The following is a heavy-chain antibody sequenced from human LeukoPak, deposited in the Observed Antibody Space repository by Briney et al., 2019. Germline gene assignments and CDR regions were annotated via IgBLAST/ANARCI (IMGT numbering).Heavy chain of an antibody. Sequence: ASVKVSCKVSGYTLTELSMHWVRQAPGKGLEWMGGFDPEDGETIYAQKFQGRVTMTEDTSTDTAYMELSSLRSEDTAVYYCATFHRIRYFDWFLDYWGQGTLVTVSS. V-gene: IGHV1-24*01. CDR1: GYTLTELS. CDR2: FDPEDGET. J-gene: IGHJ4*02. CDR3: ATFHRIRYFDWFLDY. D-gene: IGHD3-9*01.